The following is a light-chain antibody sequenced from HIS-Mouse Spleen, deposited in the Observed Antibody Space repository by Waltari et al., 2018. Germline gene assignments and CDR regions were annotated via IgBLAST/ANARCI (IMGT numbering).Light chain of an antibody. Sequence: QSALTQPASVSGSPGQSITLSCTGTSSDVGSYTLVPWYQQHTGKAPKLMIYEGNKRPSGVSNRFSGSKSGNTASLTISGLQAEDEADYYCCSYAGSSTFVVFGTGTKVTVL. CDR1: SSDVGSYTL. V-gene: IGLV2-23*03. CDR2: EGN. J-gene: IGLJ1*01. CDR3: CSYAGSSTFVV.